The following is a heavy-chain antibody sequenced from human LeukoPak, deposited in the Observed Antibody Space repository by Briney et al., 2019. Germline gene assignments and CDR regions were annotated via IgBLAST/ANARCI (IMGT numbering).Heavy chain of an antibody. CDR2: ISWNSGTI. Sequence: GGSLRLSCAASTFTFDDYAMHWVRQAPGKGLEWVSGISWNSGTIGYADSVKGRFTISRDNAKNSLYLQMNSLRAEDTAVYYCARAEWSAGAEYFQHWGQGTLVTVSS. CDR1: TFTFDDYA. D-gene: IGHD3-3*01. J-gene: IGHJ1*01. V-gene: IGHV3-9*01. CDR3: ARAEWSAGAEYFQH.